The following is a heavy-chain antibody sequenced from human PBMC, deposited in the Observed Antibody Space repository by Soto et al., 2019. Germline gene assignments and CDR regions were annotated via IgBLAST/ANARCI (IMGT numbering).Heavy chain of an antibody. Sequence: EVQLVETGGGLIQPGVSLRLSCAASGFTVSSNYMSWVRQAPGKGLEWVSVIYSGGSTYYADSVKGRFTISRDNSKNTLYLQMNSLRAEDTAVYYCARDLRGYCSSTSCPPYGMDVWGQGTTVTVSS. CDR2: IYSGGST. J-gene: IGHJ6*02. D-gene: IGHD2-2*03. V-gene: IGHV3-53*02. CDR3: ARDLRGYCSSTSCPPYGMDV. CDR1: GFTVSSNY.